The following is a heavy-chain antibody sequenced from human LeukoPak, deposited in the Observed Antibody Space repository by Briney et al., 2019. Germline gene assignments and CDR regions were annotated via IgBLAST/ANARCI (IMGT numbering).Heavy chain of an antibody. CDR1: GGTFSSYA. CDR2: IIPIFGTA. D-gene: IGHD5-12*01. CDR3: ARGTSGANYYYYYMDV. Sequence: ASVKVSCKASGGTFSSYAISWVRQAPGQGLEWMGGIIPIFGTANYAQKFQGRVTITADKSTSTAYMELSSLRSEDTAMYYCARGTSGANYYYYYMDVWGKGTTVTVSS. J-gene: IGHJ6*03. V-gene: IGHV1-69*06.